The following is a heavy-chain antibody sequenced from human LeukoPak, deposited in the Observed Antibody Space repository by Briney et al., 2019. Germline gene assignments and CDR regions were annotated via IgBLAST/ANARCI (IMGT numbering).Heavy chain of an antibody. CDR3: ARGVPYVLRFLEWSY. J-gene: IGHJ4*02. CDR2: INHSGST. CDR1: GGSFSGYY. D-gene: IGHD3-3*01. V-gene: IGHV4-34*01. Sequence: PSETLSLTCAVYGGSFSGYYWSWLRQPPGKGLEWIGEINHSGSTNYNPSLKSRVTISVDTSKNQFSLKLSSVTAADTAVYYCARGVPYVLRFLEWSYWGQGTLVTVSS.